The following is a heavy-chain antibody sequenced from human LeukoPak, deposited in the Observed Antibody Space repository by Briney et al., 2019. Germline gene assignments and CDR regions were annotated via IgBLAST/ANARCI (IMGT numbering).Heavy chain of an antibody. D-gene: IGHD6-19*01. V-gene: IGHV4-38-2*02. J-gene: IGHJ4*02. CDR2: IYHSGST. CDR3: ARDGAVAGNSI. CDR1: GYSISSGYY. Sequence: NPSETLSLTCTVSGYSISSGYYWGWIRQPPGKGLEWIGSIYHSGSTYYNPSLKSRVTISVDTSKNQFSLKLSSVTAADTAVYYCARDGAVAGNSIWGQGTLVTVSS.